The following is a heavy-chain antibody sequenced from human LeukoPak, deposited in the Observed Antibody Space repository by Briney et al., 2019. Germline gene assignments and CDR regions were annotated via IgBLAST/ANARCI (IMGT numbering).Heavy chain of an antibody. J-gene: IGHJ4*02. V-gene: IGHV4-59*01. CDR1: GGSISSYY. CDR3: ARGNDYGDSFDY. Sequence: SETLSLTCTVSGGSISSYYWTWIRQSPGEGLEWIGNIYYSGSANSNPSLKSRVTVSLDTSKNQFSLKVRSVTAVDTAVYYCARGNDYGDSFDYWGQGTLVTVSS. D-gene: IGHD4-17*01. CDR2: IYYSGSA.